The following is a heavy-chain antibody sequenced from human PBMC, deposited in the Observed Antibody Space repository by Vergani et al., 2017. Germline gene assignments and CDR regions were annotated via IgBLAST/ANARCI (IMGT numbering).Heavy chain of an antibody. J-gene: IGHJ6*02. D-gene: IGHD4-17*01. CDR3: GRGWDYGDYMYYYGMDV. CDR2: MNPNSGNT. CDR1: GYTFTGYY. Sequence: QVQLVQSGAEVKKPGASVKVSCKASGYTFTGYYMHWVRQAPGQGLEWMGWMNPNSGNTGYAQKFQGRVTMTRNTSISTAYMELSSLRSEDQAVYYWGRGWDYGDYMYYYGMDVWGQGTTVTVSS. V-gene: IGHV1-8*02.